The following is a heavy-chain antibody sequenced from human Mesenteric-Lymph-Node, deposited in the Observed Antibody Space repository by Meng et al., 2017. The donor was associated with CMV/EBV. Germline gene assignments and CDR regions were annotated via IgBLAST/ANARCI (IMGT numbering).Heavy chain of an antibody. J-gene: IGHJ4*02. CDR2: IYGTGIT. CDR3: AKSRSSTPGIVDD. D-gene: IGHD2/OR15-2a*01. V-gene: IGHV4-61*08. CDR1: GVSVTMGAYH. Sequence: QGEVQESGPGLVKPSETLSLTCIGAGVSVTMGAYHWSWIRQSPGKGLEWIGYIYGTGITIYNPSLKSRVTILLETSKNQFSLKLNSVTTADTAVYYCAKSRSSTPGIVDDWGQGTLVTVSS.